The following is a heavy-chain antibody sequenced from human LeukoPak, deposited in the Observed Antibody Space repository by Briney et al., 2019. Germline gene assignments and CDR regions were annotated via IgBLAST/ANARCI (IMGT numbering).Heavy chain of an antibody. J-gene: IGHJ4*02. V-gene: IGHV1-24*01. D-gene: IGHD4-17*01. CDR2: FDPEDGET. Sequence: GASVKVSCNVSGYTLTELSMHRVRQAPGKGLEWMGGFDPEDGETIYAQKFQGRVTMTEDTSTDTAYMELSSLRSEDTAVYYCATTLLTTVTTYNYWGQGTLVTVSS. CDR3: ATTLLTTVTTYNY. CDR1: GYTLTELS.